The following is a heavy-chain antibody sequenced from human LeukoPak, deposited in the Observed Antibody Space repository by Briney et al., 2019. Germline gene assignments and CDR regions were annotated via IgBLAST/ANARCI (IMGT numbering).Heavy chain of an antibody. D-gene: IGHD5-18*01. V-gene: IGHV1-46*01. CDR3: ARDQIQVWNMVGRFDY. CDR1: GYAFTTYY. CDR2: ITPNDGRP. Sequence: ASVKVSCKTSGYAFTTYYIHWIRQAPGQGLEWLGVITPNDGRPTYSQKLQGRVIMSMDTSTSTVYMELSSLGSDDTAMYYCARDQIQVWNMVGRFDYWGQGTLVSVSS. J-gene: IGHJ4*02.